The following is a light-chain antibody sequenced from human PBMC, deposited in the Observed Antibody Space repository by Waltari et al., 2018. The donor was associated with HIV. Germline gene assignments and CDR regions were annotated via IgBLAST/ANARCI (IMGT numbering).Light chain of an antibody. V-gene: IGLV4-69*01. CDR1: SGHNYYA. Sequence: QLVLTQSPSVSASLGASVELTCTLSSGHNYYAVSWHQQQPGKGPRFLMKLKADYSHTKGDGIPDRFSVSSSGAERFLSISNLQSEDEADYYCQTWGTGISLVFGGGTKLTVL. CDR3: QTWGTGISLV. CDR2: LKADYSH. J-gene: IGLJ2*01.